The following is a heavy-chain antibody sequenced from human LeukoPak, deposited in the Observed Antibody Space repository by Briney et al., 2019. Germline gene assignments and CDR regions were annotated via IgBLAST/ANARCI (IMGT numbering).Heavy chain of an antibody. Sequence: VASVKVSCKASGYTFTSYDINWVRQATGQGLEWVGWMNPNSGNTGYAQKFQGRVTMTRNTSISTAYMELSSLRSEDTAVYYCAKDSPSPSYFWSGYNTDPDYWGQGTLVTVSS. D-gene: IGHD3-3*01. V-gene: IGHV1-8*01. CDR3: AKDSPSPSYFWSGYNTDPDY. CDR2: MNPNSGNT. CDR1: GYTFTSYD. J-gene: IGHJ4*02.